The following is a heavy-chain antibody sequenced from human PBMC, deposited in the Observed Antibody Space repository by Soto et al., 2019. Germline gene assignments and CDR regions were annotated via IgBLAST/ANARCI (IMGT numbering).Heavy chain of an antibody. CDR1: GCSINSSSYF. D-gene: IGHD6-19*01. CDR3: ARHYSSGSRNWFDP. V-gene: IGHV4-39*01. Sequence: QLQLQESGPGLVKPSETLSLTCSVSGCSINSSSYFWGWVRQPPGKGLEWIGSIYYSGSTYYNPSLRSRVTISVDTSKKQFSLKLSSVTAADTAVFYCARHYSSGSRNWFDPWGQGNLVTVSS. J-gene: IGHJ5*02. CDR2: IYYSGST.